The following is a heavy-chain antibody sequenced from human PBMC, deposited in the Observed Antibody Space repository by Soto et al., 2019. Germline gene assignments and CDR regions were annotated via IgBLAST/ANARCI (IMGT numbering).Heavy chain of an antibody. Sequence: EVQLLESGGGLVQPGGSLRLSCAASGFTFSSYAMSWVRQAPGKGLEWVSAISGSGGSTYYADSVKGRFTISRDNSKNTLYFQMNSLRVEDTAVYYCAKGEQQLTPFDYWGQGTLVTVSS. V-gene: IGHV3-23*01. CDR1: GFTFSSYA. J-gene: IGHJ4*02. CDR3: AKGEQQLTPFDY. D-gene: IGHD6-13*01. CDR2: ISGSGGST.